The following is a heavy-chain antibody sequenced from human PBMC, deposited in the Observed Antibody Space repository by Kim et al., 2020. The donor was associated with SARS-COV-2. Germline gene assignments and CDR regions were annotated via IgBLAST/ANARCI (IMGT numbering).Heavy chain of an antibody. CDR3: ARDPPSGAVAGFIDY. D-gene: IGHD6-19*01. V-gene: IGHV4-39*07. CDR1: GGSISSSSYY. Sequence: SETLSLTCTVSGGSISSSSYYWGWIRQPPGKGLEWIGSIYYSGSTYYNPSLKSRVTISVDTSKNQFSLKLSSVTAADTAVYYCARDPPSGAVAGFIDYWGQGTLVTVSS. J-gene: IGHJ4*02. CDR2: IYYSGST.